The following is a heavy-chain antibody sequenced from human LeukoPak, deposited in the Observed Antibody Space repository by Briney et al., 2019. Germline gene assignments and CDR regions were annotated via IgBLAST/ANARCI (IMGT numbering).Heavy chain of an antibody. Sequence: SETLSLTCAVYGGSFSGYYWSWIRQPPGKGLEWIGEINHSGSTNYNPSLKSRVTISVDTSKNQFPLKLSSVTAADTAVYYCARGGVYNFDYWGQGTLVTVSS. V-gene: IGHV4-34*01. CDR3: ARGGVYNFDY. CDR2: INHSGST. CDR1: GGSFSGYY. D-gene: IGHD3-10*01. J-gene: IGHJ4*02.